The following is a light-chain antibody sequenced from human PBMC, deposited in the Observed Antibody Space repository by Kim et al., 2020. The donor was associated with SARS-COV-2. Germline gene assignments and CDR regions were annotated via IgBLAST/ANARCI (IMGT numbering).Light chain of an antibody. J-gene: IGLJ3*02. CDR1: SGHSSYA. CDR3: QTWGTGIRV. V-gene: IGLV4-69*01. CDR2: LNSDGSH. Sequence: ASVKLTCTLSSGHSSYAIAWHQQQQEKGPRYLMKLNSDGSHSKGDGIPDRFSGSSSGAERYLIISSLQSEDEADYYCQTWGTGIRVFGGGTQLTVL.